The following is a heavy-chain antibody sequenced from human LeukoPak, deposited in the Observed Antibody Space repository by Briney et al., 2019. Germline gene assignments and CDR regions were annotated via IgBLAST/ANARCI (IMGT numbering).Heavy chain of an antibody. V-gene: IGHV3-23*01. D-gene: IGHD2-2*01. Sequence: GGSLRLSCAASGFTFSSYAMTWARQAPGKGLEWVSAISGSGVSTYYAGSVKGRFTISRDNSKNTLYLQMSSLRAEDTAVYYCAKDYRYCTSTSCYGDDAFDIWGQGTMVTVSS. CDR2: ISGSGVST. J-gene: IGHJ3*02. CDR3: AKDYRYCTSTSCYGDDAFDI. CDR1: GFTFSSYA.